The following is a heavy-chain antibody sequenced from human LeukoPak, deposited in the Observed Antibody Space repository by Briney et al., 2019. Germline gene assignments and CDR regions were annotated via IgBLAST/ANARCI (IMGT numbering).Heavy chain of an antibody. CDR1: GFTVSSNS. V-gene: IGHV3-53*01. J-gene: IGHJ3*02. CDR3: AGWPSSSWYKVAAFGI. Sequence: GGSLRLSCTVSGFTVSSNSMSWVRQAPGKGLEWVSFIYSDNTHYSDSVKGRFTISRDNSKNTLYLQMNSLRAEDTAVYYCAGWPSSSWYKVAAFGIWGQGTMVTVSS. D-gene: IGHD6-13*01. CDR2: IYSDNT.